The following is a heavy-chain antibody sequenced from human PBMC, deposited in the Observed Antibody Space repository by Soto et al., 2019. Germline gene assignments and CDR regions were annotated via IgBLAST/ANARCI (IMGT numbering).Heavy chain of an antibody. D-gene: IGHD6-6*01. V-gene: IGHV3-30*04. Sequence: GGSLRLSCAASGFTFSSYAMHWVRQAPGKGLEWVAVISYDGSNKYYADSVKGRFTISRDNSKNTLYLQMNSLRAEDTAVYYCAREGSSSAFDIWGQGTMVTVSS. CDR2: ISYDGSNK. CDR3: AREGSSSAFDI. J-gene: IGHJ3*02. CDR1: GFTFSSYA.